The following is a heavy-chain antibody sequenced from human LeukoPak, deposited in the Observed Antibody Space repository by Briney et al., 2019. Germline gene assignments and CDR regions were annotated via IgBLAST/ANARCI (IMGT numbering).Heavy chain of an antibody. Sequence: GGSLRLSCAASIFTFSSSAMSWVRQAPGKGLEWVAIISYDGSNKFYADSVKGRFTISRDNSKNTLYLQMNSLRAEDTAVYYCAASRRGLLWFGDLDYWGQGTLVTVSS. CDR1: IFTFSSSA. CDR2: ISYDGSNK. CDR3: AASRRGLLWFGDLDY. V-gene: IGHV3-30*03. J-gene: IGHJ4*02. D-gene: IGHD3-10*01.